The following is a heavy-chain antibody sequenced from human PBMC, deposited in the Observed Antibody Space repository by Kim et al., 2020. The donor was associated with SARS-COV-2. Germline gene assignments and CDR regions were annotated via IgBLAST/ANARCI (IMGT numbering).Heavy chain of an antibody. V-gene: IGHV3-48*02. D-gene: IGHD1-26*01. CDR1: GFTFSSYS. Sequence: GGSLRLSCAASGFTFSSYSMNWVRQAPGKGLEWVSYISSSSRTIYYADSVKGRFTISRDNAKNSLYLQMNSLRDEDTAVYYCARISWEYPPGEYGYFDYWGQGTLVTVSS. J-gene: IGHJ4*02. CDR2: ISSSSRTI. CDR3: ARISWEYPPGEYGYFDY.